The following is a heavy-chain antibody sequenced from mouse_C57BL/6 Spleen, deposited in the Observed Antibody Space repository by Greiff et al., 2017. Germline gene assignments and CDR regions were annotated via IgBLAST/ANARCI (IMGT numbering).Heavy chain of an antibody. J-gene: IGHJ4*01. CDR2: INPSNGGT. Sequence: QVQLQQPGTELVKPGASVKLSCKASGYTFTSYWMHWVKQRPGQGLEWIGNINPSNGGTNYNEKFKSKATLTVDKSSSTAYMQLSSLTSEDSAVYYCAREGIYYGSYYCAMDYWGQGTSVTVSS. V-gene: IGHV1-53*01. D-gene: IGHD2-1*01. CDR1: GYTFTSYW. CDR3: AREGIYYGSYYCAMDY.